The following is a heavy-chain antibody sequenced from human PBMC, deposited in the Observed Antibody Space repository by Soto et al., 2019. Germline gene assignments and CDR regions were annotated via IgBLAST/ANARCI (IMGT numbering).Heavy chain of an antibody. CDR1: GRSISRHY. V-gene: IGHV4-4*07. J-gene: IGHJ4*02. CDR3: GREGLYEV. CDR2: IYSDGTT. Sequence: SETLSLTCTVSGRSISRHYWSWIRQPAGKGLEWIGRIYSDGTTFYNPSLKSRVTVSVDTSKNQFSLKLTSMTAADTAIYYCGREGLYEVWGQGTLVTVSS. D-gene: IGHD3-10*01.